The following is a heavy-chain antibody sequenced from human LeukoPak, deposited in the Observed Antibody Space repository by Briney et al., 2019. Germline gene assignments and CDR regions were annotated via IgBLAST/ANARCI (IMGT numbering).Heavy chain of an antibody. CDR3: AKARQEYYFDY. CDR1: GFTFSSYA. V-gene: IGHV3-23*01. CDR2: VSGSGGST. J-gene: IGHJ4*02. Sequence: GGSLRLSCAASGFTFSSYAMNWVRQAPGRGLKWVSGVSGSGGSTYYADSVKGRFTISRDNSKNTLYLQMNSLRAEDTAVYYCAKARQEYYFDYWGQGTLVTVSS.